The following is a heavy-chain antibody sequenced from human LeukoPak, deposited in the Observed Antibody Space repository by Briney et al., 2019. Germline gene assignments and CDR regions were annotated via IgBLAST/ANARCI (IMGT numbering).Heavy chain of an antibody. CDR1: GFTFSGYY. V-gene: IGHV3-74*01. D-gene: IGHD3-10*01. J-gene: IGHJ6*02. Sequence: GGSLRLSCVASGFTFSGYYMHWVRQAPGKGLLWVSRINGDASSTTYADSVKGRFTISRDNAKNTLYLEMNSLRAEDTAVYYCAVKIRGTYGMDVWGQGTTVTVSS. CDR2: INGDASST. CDR3: AVKIRGTYGMDV.